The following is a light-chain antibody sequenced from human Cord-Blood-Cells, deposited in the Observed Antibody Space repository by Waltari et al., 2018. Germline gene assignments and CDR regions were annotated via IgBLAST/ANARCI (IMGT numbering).Light chain of an antibody. CDR2: GGTGGIVG. V-gene: IGLV9-49*01. J-gene: IGLJ2*01. CDR1: SGYSNFK. CDR3: GADHGSGSNFV. Sequence: QPVLTQPLSASASLGASVTPTCTLSSGYSNFKVDWYQRRPGKGRRLVMRGGTGGIVGSKGDGNADSFSVLDSDLNRYLPINNIQEEDARDYLCGADHGSGSNFVFGGGTKLTVL.